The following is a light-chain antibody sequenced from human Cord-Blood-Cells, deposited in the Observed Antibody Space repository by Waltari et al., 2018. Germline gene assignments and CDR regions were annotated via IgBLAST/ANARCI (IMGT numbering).Light chain of an antibody. CDR1: SSDVGGSNY. Sequence: QSALTQPASVSGSPGQSLTISCTGTSSDVGGSNYVSSYQQHPGKAPKLIIYNVSNRPSGVSNRFSGSKSGNTASLTISGLQAEDEADYYCSSYTSSSTPYVFGTGTKVTVL. CDR3: SSYTSSSTPYV. J-gene: IGLJ1*01. V-gene: IGLV2-14*01. CDR2: NVS.